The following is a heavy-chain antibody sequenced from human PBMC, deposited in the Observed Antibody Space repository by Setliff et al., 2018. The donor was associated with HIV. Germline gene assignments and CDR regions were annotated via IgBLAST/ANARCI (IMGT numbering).Heavy chain of an antibody. D-gene: IGHD3-10*01. CDR3: ARTFIGGDRYFDY. J-gene: IGHJ4*02. CDR1: GYTFTSYG. Sequence: ASVKVSCKASGYTFTSYGISWVRQAPGQGLEWMGWSSAYNGNTNYAQKLQGRVTMTTDTSTSAAYMELRSLRSDDTAVYYRARTFIGGDRYFDYWGQGTLVTVPQ. V-gene: IGHV1-18*01. CDR2: SSAYNGNT.